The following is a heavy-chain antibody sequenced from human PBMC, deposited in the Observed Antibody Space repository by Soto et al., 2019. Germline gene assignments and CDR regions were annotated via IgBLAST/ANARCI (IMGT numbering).Heavy chain of an antibody. D-gene: IGHD3-22*01. Sequence: QVQLQESGPGLVKPSGTLSLTCTISGVSISSGKWWSWVRQPPGEGLERIGEIFHTGNTDYKPSLKSRVSILVDKSKNQFSLNLDSVTAADTAVYYCARNLFDSRGYPPEVWGQGILVTVSS. CDR2: IFHTGNT. V-gene: IGHV4-4*02. CDR3: ARNLFDSRGYPPEV. J-gene: IGHJ4*02. CDR1: GVSISSGKW.